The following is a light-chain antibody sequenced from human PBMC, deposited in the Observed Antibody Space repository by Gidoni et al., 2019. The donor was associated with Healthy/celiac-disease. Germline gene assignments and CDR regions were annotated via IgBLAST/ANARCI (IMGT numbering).Light chain of an antibody. CDR1: QSMSSN. CDR2: AAS. CDR3: QQSYSTPWT. Sequence: DTKMTQSPSSLSASVGDRVTITCRASQSMSSNLNWYQQKPGKAPKLLIYAASSLQSGVPSRFSGSGSGTDFTLTISSLQPEDFSTYYCQQSYSTPWTFGQGTKVEIK. V-gene: IGKV1-39*01. J-gene: IGKJ1*01.